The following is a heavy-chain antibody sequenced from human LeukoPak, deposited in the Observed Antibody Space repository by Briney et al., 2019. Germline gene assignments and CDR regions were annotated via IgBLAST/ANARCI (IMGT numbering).Heavy chain of an antibody. CDR1: GFTFNSYA. V-gene: IGHV3-23*01. D-gene: IGHD5-18*01. CDR2: ISDSGGNT. Sequence: GGSLRLSCAASGFTFNSYAMSWVRQAPWERLQWVSGISDSGGNTYYADSVRGRFTISRDNSKNTLYLQMNSLRAEDTAVYYCARDVVQLWLGYYFDYWGQGTLVTVSS. J-gene: IGHJ4*02. CDR3: ARDVVQLWLGYYFDY.